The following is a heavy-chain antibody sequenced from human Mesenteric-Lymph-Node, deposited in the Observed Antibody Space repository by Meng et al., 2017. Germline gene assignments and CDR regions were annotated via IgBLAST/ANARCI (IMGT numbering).Heavy chain of an antibody. Sequence: VGSLRLSRVVSGFTFSSYAMSWVRQAPGKGLEWVSAISGSGGSTYYADSVKGRFTISRDNSKNTLYLQMNSLRAEDTAVYYCAKDPANYYYDSSGGYFDYWGQGTLVTVSS. CDR2: ISGSGGST. CDR1: GFTFSSYA. V-gene: IGHV3-23*01. J-gene: IGHJ4*02. CDR3: AKDPANYYYDSSGGYFDY. D-gene: IGHD3-22*01.